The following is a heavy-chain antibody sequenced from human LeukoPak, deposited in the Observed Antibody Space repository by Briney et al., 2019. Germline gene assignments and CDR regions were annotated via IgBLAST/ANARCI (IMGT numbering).Heavy chain of an antibody. CDR1: GYTFTSYY. J-gene: IGHJ4*02. CDR3: ARGGAAAGTY. Sequence: GASVKVSCKASGYTFTSYYMHWFRQAPGQGLEWMGMINPRGDGTTYAQKFQGRVTMTRDTSTSTVYMELSSLRSEDTAVFYCARGGAAAGTYWGQGTLVAVSS. CDR2: INPRGDGT. D-gene: IGHD6-25*01. V-gene: IGHV1-46*01.